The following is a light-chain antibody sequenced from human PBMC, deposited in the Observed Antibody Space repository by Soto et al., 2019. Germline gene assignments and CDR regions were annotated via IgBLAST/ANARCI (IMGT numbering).Light chain of an antibody. V-gene: IGKV4-1*01. CDR1: QNVLNRANNKNY. J-gene: IGKJ4*01. Sequence: DIVMTQSPDSLAVSLGERATINCKSSQNVLNRANNKNYIAWYQQKPGQPPKLLIYWASTRESGVPDRFSGSGSGTDFTLTISILQAEDVAVYFCQQYFNTPLTFGGGTKVEIK. CDR3: QQYFNTPLT. CDR2: WAS.